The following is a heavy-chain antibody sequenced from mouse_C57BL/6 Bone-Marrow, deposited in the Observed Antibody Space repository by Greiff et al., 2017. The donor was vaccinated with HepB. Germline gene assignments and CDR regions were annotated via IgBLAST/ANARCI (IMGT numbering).Heavy chain of an antibody. CDR3: ARYTLGRVYYAMDY. J-gene: IGHJ4*01. D-gene: IGHD4-1*01. V-gene: IGHV7-3*01. CDR2: IRNKANGYTT. Sequence: EVNVVDSGGGLVQPGGSLSLSCAASGFTFTDYYMSWVRQPPGKALEWLGFIRNKANGYTTEYSASVKGRFTISRDNSQSILYLQMNALRAEDSATYYCARYTLGRVYYAMDYWGQGTSVTVSS. CDR1: GFTFTDYY.